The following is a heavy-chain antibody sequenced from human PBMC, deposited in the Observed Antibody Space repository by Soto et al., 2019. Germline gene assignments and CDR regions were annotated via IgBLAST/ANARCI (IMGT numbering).Heavy chain of an antibody. CDR3: ARLGYGLVVVAAFDAFDI. V-gene: IGHV4-59*08. Sequence: SETLSLTCTVSGGSISSYYWSWIRQPPGKGLEWIGYIYYSGGTNYNPSLKSRVTISVDTSKNQFSLKLSSVTAADTAVYYCARLGYGLVVVAAFDAFDIWGQGTMVTVSS. J-gene: IGHJ3*02. CDR1: GGSISSYY. CDR2: IYYSGGT. D-gene: IGHD2-15*01.